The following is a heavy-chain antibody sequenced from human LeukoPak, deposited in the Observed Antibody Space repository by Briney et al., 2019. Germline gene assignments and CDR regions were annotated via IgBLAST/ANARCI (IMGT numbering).Heavy chain of an antibody. V-gene: IGHV3-53*01. D-gene: IGHD3-10*01. J-gene: IGHJ4*02. Sequence: GGSLRLSCAASGFTVSSNYMSWVRQAPGKGLEWVSVIYSGGSTYYADSVKGRFTISRDNSKNTLYLQMNSLRAEDTAVYYCAKLPRSYYYGSGSLFDYWGQGTLVTVSS. CDR1: GFTVSSNY. CDR3: AKLPRSYYYGSGSLFDY. CDR2: IYSGGST.